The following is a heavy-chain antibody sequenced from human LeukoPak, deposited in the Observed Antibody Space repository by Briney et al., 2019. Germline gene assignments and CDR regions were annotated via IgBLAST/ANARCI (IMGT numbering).Heavy chain of an antibody. J-gene: IGHJ3*02. V-gene: IGHV3-53*01. D-gene: IGHD3-10*01. CDR3: AKDQGGGYYGSGSFAFDI. Sequence: GGSLRLSCAASGFTFSDYYMSWIRQAPGKGLEWVSVIYSGGSTYYADSVKGRFTISRDNSKNTLYLQMNSLRAEDTAVYYCAKDQGGGYYGSGSFAFDIWGQGTMVTVSS. CDR2: IYSGGST. CDR1: GFTFSDYY.